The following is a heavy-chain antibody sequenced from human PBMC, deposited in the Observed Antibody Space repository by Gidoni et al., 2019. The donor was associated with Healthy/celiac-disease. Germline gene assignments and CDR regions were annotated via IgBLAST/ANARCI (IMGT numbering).Heavy chain of an antibody. V-gene: IGHV4-39*01. Sequence: QLQLQESGPGLVQPSETLSLTCTVSGGSISSSSYYWGWIRQPPGKGLEWIGSIYYSGSTYYTPSLKSRVTISVDTSKNQFSLKLSSVTAADTAVYYCARGYRIVVVVAATQGFDYWGQGTLVTVSS. CDR3: ARGYRIVVVVAATQGFDY. CDR2: IYYSGST. D-gene: IGHD2-15*01. CDR1: GGSISSSSYY. J-gene: IGHJ4*02.